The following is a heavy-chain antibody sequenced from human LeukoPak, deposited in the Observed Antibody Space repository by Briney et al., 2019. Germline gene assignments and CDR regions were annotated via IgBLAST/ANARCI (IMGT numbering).Heavy chain of an antibody. CDR2: LSGSGGST. CDR1: GFTFRSHG. D-gene: IGHD1-26*01. J-gene: IGHJ3*02. V-gene: IGHV3-23*01. Sequence: GGSLRLSCAASGFTFRSHGMHWVRQAPGKGLEWVSALSGSGGSTYYADSVKGRFTISRDNSKNTLYLQMNSLRAEDTAVYYCARLGAGDAFDIWGQGTMVTVSS. CDR3: ARLGAGDAFDI.